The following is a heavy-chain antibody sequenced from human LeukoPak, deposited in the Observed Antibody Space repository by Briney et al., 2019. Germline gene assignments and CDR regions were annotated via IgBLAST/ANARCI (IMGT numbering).Heavy chain of an antibody. CDR1: GGSISSSSYY. J-gene: IGHJ4*02. V-gene: IGHV4-39*01. Sequence: SETLSLTCTVSGGSISSSSYYWGWIRQPPGKGLEWIGSIYYSGSTYYNPSLKSRVTISVDTSKNQFSLKLSSVTAADTAVYYCARHTTMVRGVIGSSDYWGQGTLVAVSS. CDR2: IYYSGST. D-gene: IGHD3-10*01. CDR3: ARHTTMVRGVIGSSDY.